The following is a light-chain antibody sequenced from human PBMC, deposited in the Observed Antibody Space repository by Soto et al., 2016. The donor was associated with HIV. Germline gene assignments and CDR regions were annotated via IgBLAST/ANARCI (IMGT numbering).Light chain of an antibody. CDR1: NLGGRY. V-gene: IGLV3-1*01. Sequence: YDLTQPRSVSVSLGQTARITCSGDNLGGRYTCWYQQKSGQSPKLIIHQDTNRPSGAPERFSGSNSGNTATLTITGAQVMDEAEYFCQAWDSRTSAVVFGGGTTLTVL. CDR3: QAWDSRTSAVV. CDR2: QDT. J-gene: IGLJ2*01.